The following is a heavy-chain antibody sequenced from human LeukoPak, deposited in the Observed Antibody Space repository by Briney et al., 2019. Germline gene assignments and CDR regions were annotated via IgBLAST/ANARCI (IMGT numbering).Heavy chain of an antibody. CDR3: ARGLSGPDY. D-gene: IGHD1-26*01. CDR2: INNDGTNT. CDR1: GFTFSNYW. V-gene: IGHV3-74*01. J-gene: IGHJ4*02. Sequence: GGSLRLSCAASGFTFSNYWMHWVRQAPGEGLVWVSRINNDGTNTVYADSVKGRFTFSRDNAKNTLYLQMNSLRVEDTAVYYCARGLSGPDYWGQGTLVTVSS.